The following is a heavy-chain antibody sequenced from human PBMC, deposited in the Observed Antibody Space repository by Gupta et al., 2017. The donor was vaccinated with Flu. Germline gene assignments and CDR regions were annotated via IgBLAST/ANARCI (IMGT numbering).Heavy chain of an antibody. Sequence: ELQLVESGGGFVQPGGSLRLSCAVSGFPFSNYWMHWARQGPGKGLVWVSRIRNDGTMKDYADFVKGRFTVSRDNPRNTVFLEISSLRVDDTGVYFCARGNLVSGRYYHYGLDVWGQGTTVTVSS. V-gene: IGHV3-74*01. J-gene: IGHJ6*02. D-gene: IGHD3-10*01. CDR3: ARGNLVSGRYYHYGLDV. CDR1: GFPFSNYW. CDR2: IRNDGTMK.